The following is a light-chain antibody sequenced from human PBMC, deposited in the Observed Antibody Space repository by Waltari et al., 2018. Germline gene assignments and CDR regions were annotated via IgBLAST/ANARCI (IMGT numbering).Light chain of an antibody. CDR2: DAS. J-gene: IGKJ1*01. CDR3: QKYGSLPAT. Sequence: EILLAQSPGPLAFSPRERTNLSCRASQSISKYLAWYQQKPGQAPRLLIYDASNRATGIPDRFSGSGYGTDFSLTISRLEPEDFAVYYCQKYGSLPATFGRGTKVEIK. V-gene: IGKV3-20*01. CDR1: QSISKY.